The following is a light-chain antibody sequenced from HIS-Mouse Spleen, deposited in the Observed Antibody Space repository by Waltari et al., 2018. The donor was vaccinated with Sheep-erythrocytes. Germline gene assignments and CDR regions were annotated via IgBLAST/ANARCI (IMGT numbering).Light chain of an antibody. CDR2: QDS. V-gene: IGLV3-1*01. CDR1: NLGDTY. Sequence: SYELTQPPSVSVSPGPTASITCSGANLGDTYACWYQPKPGQSPVLVIYQDSKRPPGIPERFSGSNSGNTATLTISGTQAMDEADYYCQAWDSSTAVFGGGTKLTVL. J-gene: IGLJ2*01. CDR3: QAWDSSTAV.